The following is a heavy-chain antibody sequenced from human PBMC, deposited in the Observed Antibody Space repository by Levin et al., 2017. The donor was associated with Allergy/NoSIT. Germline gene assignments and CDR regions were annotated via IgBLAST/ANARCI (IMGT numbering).Heavy chain of an antibody. CDR2: IRTRAFGGTT. D-gene: IGHD3-16*01. CDR3: ASALGGPA. J-gene: IGHJ4*02. Sequence: GESLKISCTTSGFNFGDTVMTWFRQAPGKGPEWVGFIRTRAFGGTTEYAASVKDRFTISRDDSKSIAYLQMNSLTTDDTGIYYCASALGGPAWGQGTLVIVSS. CDR1: GFNFGDTV. V-gene: IGHV3-49*03.